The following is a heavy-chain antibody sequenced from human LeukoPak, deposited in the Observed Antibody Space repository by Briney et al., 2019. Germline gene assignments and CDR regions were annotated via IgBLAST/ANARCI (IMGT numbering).Heavy chain of an antibody. CDR1: GSSLTELS. V-gene: IGHV1-24*01. Sequence: RASVKVSCTVSGSSLTELSLYWVRQAPGKGLEWMGGFDVIDAKTFYAQKFQGRVTMTEDSSTDTAYMELSSLRSDDTAFYYCAAGRPYSLLDYWGQETLLTVSS. J-gene: IGHJ4*02. D-gene: IGHD5-18*01. CDR2: FDVIDAKT. CDR3: AAGRPYSLLDY.